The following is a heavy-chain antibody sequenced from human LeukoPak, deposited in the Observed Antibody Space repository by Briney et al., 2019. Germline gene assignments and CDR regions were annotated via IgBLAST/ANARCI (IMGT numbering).Heavy chain of an antibody. J-gene: IGHJ4*02. CDR2: IYYSGST. V-gene: IGHV4-59*01. D-gene: IGHD3-22*01. CDR1: GGSISSYY. Sequence: SETLSLTCTVSGGSISSYYWSWVRQPPGKGLEWIGYIYYSGSTNYNPSLKSRVTMSVDTSKRQFSLKLSSVTAADTAVYYCASSLADYDSSGYRYYFDYWGQGTLVTVSS. CDR3: ASSLADYDSSGYRYYFDY.